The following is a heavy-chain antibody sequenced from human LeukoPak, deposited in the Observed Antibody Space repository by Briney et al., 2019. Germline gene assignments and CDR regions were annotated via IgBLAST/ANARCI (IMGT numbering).Heavy chain of an antibody. Sequence: SQTLSLTCAISGDRLSSNSVAWNWIRQSPSRGLEWLGRTFYRSKWYNDSAVSVKSRITINPDTSKNEFSLQLNSVTPEDTAVYCCARDRLWAFDIWGQGTMVTVSS. J-gene: IGHJ3*02. CDR3: ARDRLWAFDI. CDR1: GDRLSSNSVA. V-gene: IGHV6-1*01. D-gene: IGHD2-21*01. CDR2: TFYRSKWYN.